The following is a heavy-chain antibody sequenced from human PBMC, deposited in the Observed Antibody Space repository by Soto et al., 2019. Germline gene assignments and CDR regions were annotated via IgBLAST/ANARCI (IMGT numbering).Heavy chain of an antibody. CDR1: GGSISSYY. J-gene: IGHJ5*02. V-gene: IGHV4-59*12. CDR3: AREKEDDFWSGYSWFDP. CDR2: IYYSGST. Sequence: SETLSLTCTVSGGSISSYYWSWIRQPPGKGLEWIGYIYYSGSTNYNPSLKSRVTISVDTSKNQFSLKLSSVTAADTAVYYCAREKEDDFWSGYSWFDPWGQGTLVTVSS. D-gene: IGHD3-3*01.